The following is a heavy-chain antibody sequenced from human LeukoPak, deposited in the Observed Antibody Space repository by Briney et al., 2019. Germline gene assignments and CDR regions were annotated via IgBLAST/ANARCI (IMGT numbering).Heavy chain of an antibody. CDR1: GFRFRDYW. D-gene: IGHD3-22*01. CDR2: INFDGRNT. J-gene: IGHJ4*02. CDR3: TRARSEYYDSSGWDY. Sequence: GGSLRLSCAVSGFRFRDYWMHWVRQAPGKGLVWVSRINFDGRNTNYADSVRGRFTISRDNAKNTVYLQMNNLRVEDTALFNCTRARSEYYDSSGWDYWGQGTQVTVSS. V-gene: IGHV3-74*01.